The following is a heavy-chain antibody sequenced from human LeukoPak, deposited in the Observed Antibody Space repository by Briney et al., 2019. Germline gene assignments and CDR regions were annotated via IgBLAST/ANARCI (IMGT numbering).Heavy chain of an antibody. CDR3: ARDGTIFGVVTSDY. Sequence: ASVKVSCKASGYTFTSYGIRWVRRAPGQGLEWMGWISAYNGNTNYAQKLQGRVTMTTDTSTSTAYMELRSLRSDDTAVYYCARDGTIFGVVTSDYWGQGTLVTVSS. V-gene: IGHV1-18*01. J-gene: IGHJ4*02. CDR2: ISAYNGNT. CDR1: GYTFTSYG. D-gene: IGHD3-3*01.